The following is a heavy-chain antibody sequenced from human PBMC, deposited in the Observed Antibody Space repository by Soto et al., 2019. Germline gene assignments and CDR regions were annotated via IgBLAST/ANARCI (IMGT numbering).Heavy chain of an antibody. V-gene: IGHV4-39*01. J-gene: IGHJ5*02. Sequence: QLQLQESGPGLVKPSETLSLTCSVSGGSISSSTYYWGWIRQPPGKGLEWIGTIYYSGSTYYNPSLKRRAXKSTDXXKNQFSLKLSSVTAADTAVYYCASLKLVPEGWFDPWGQGTLVTVSS. CDR1: GGSISSSTYY. D-gene: IGHD2-2*01. CDR3: ASLKLVPEGWFDP. CDR2: IYYSGST.